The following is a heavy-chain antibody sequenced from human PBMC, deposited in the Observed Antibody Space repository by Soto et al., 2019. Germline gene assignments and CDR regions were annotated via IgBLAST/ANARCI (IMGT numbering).Heavy chain of an antibody. Sequence: GASVKVSCKASGYTFTSYGISWVRQAPGQGLEWMGWISAYNGNTNYAQRLQGRVTMTTDTSTSTAYMELRSLRSDDTAVYYCARVVAVAGKVGYYYYGMDVWGQGPTVTVYS. CDR1: GYTFTSYG. CDR3: ARVVAVAGKVGYYYYGMDV. D-gene: IGHD6-19*01. CDR2: ISAYNGNT. V-gene: IGHV1-18*04. J-gene: IGHJ6*02.